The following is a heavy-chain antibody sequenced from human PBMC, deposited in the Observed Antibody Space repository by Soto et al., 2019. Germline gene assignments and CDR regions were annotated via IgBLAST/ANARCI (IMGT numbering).Heavy chain of an antibody. CDR3: ARDIENYGDYDAFDI. D-gene: IGHD4-17*01. Sequence: GGSLRLSCAASGFTFSSYAMHWVRQAPGKGLEWVAVISYDGSNKYYADSVKGRFTISRDNSKNTLYLQMNSLRAEDTAVYYCARDIENYGDYDAFDIWGQGTMVTVSS. J-gene: IGHJ3*02. CDR2: ISYDGSNK. CDR1: GFTFSSYA. V-gene: IGHV3-30*04.